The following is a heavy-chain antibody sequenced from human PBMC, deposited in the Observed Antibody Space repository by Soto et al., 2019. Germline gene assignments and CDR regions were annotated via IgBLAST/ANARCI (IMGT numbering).Heavy chain of an antibody. J-gene: IGHJ4*02. D-gene: IGHD3-3*01. Sequence: VKVSCKASGYTFTSYAMHWVRQAPGQRLEWMGWINAGNGNTKYSQKFQGRVTITRDTSASTAYMELSSLRSEDTAVYYCARGETVFGVVTDFDYWGQGTLVTVSS. CDR3: ARGETVFGVVTDFDY. V-gene: IGHV1-3*01. CDR1: GYTFTSYA. CDR2: INAGNGNT.